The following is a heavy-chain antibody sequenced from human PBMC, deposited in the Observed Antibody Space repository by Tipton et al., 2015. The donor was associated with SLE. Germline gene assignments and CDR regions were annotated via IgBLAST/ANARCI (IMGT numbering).Heavy chain of an antibody. Sequence: TLSLTCTVSGGSISSADYYWSWIRQHPGKGLEWIGYIYYTMSAYYNPSLKSRVIISLDTSKNHFSLKLSSVTAADTAVYYCARNVNTTMDVWGQGTTVTVSS. J-gene: IGHJ6*02. CDR2: IYYTMSA. CDR3: ARNVNTTMDV. V-gene: IGHV4-31*03. D-gene: IGHD1-14*01. CDR1: GGSISSADYY.